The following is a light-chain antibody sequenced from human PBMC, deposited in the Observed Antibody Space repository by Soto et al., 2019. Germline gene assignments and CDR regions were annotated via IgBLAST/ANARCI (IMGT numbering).Light chain of an antibody. V-gene: IGKV3-20*01. Sequence: IVLTQSPGTLSLSPGERATLSCSASQSLSRNYIAWYQHRPGQAPRLLIYGASSRATGIPDRFSGIGSGAVFTLTIAGLEPEDFAVYYCQQYDTSPPITFGQGTRLEIK. J-gene: IGKJ5*01. CDR1: QSLSRNY. CDR2: GAS. CDR3: QQYDTSPPIT.